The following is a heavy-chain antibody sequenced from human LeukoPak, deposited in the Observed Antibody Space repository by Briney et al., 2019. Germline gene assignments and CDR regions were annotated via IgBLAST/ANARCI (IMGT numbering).Heavy chain of an antibody. CDR3: ARDQGSSWYERSFDY. D-gene: IGHD6-19*01. J-gene: IGHJ4*02. CDR2: IIPIFGTA. CDR1: GGTFSSYA. Sequence: GASVKVSCKASGGTFSSYAISWVRQAPGQGLEWMGGIIPIFGTANYAQKFQGRVTITTDESTSTAYMELSSLRSEDTAVYYCARDQGSSWYERSFDYWGQGTLVTVSS. V-gene: IGHV1-69*05.